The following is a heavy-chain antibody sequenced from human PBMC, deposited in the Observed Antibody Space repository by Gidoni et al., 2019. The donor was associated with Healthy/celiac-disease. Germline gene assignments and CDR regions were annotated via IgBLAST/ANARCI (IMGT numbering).Heavy chain of an antibody. V-gene: IGHV3-30*18. CDR3: AKGGY. CDR1: GFTFSSYG. CDR2: ISYDGSNK. Sequence: QVQLVESGGGVVQPGRSLRLSCAASGFTFSSYGMHWVRQAPGKGLEWVAGISYDGSNKYYADSVKGRFTISRDNSKNTLYLQMNSLRAEDTAVYYCAKGGYWGQGTLVTVSS. J-gene: IGHJ4*02.